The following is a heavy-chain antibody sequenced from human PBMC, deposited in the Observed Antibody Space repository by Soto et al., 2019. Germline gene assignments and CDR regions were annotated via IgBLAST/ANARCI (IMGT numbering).Heavy chain of an antibody. CDR1: GFTFSNYW. D-gene: IGHD3-16*01. CDR2: IKQDGSKT. CDR3: ASNSDYRFDY. J-gene: IGHJ4*02. Sequence: PGGSLRLSCAASGFTFSNYWMSWVRQAPGKGLEWVANIKQDGSKTFYVDSVKGRFTISRDNAKNSLYLQMNNLRAEDTSVYYCASNSDYRFDYWGQGA. V-gene: IGHV3-7*01.